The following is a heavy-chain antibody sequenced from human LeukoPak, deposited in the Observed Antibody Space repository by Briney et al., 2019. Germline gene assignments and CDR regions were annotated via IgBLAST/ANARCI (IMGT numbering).Heavy chain of an antibody. D-gene: IGHD3-10*01. Sequence: GGSLRLSCAASGFTFSTCYMSWIRQAPGKGLEWVSYIDSSGSDISYADSVKGRFSISRDNAKNSLYLQMNSLRAEDTAVYYCARYLPTHAKLFDSWGQGTLVTVSS. CDR1: GFTFSTCY. J-gene: IGHJ4*02. V-gene: IGHV3-11*01. CDR2: IDSSGSDI. CDR3: ARYLPTHAKLFDS.